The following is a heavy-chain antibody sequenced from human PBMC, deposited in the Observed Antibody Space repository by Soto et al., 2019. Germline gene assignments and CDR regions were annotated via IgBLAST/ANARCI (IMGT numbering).Heavy chain of an antibody. CDR1: GYTFTRYT. CDR2: INAGNGNT. Sequence: ASVKVSCKASGYTFTRYTMHWVRQAPGQRLEWMGWINAGNGNTKYSQKFQGRVTITRDTSASTAYMELSSLRSEDTAVYYCARVYSEYSSSFFDYWGQRTLVTVSS. V-gene: IGHV1-3*01. D-gene: IGHD6-6*01. J-gene: IGHJ4*02. CDR3: ARVYSEYSSSFFDY.